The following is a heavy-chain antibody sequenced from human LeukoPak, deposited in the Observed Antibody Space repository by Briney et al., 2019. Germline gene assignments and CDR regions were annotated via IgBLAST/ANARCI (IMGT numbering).Heavy chain of an antibody. CDR2: ISSSSSYI. D-gene: IGHD5-18*01. V-gene: IGHV3-21*01. Sequence: AGGSLRLSCAASGFTFSSYSTNWVRQAPGKGLEWVSSISSSSSYIYYADSVKGRFTISRDNAKNSLYLQMNSLRAEDTAVYYCARGNTAMVTVCLDYWGQGTLVTVSS. CDR1: GFTFSSYS. CDR3: ARGNTAMVTVCLDY. J-gene: IGHJ4*02.